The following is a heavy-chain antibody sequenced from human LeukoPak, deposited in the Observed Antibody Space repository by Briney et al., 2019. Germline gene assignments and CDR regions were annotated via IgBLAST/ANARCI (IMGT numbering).Heavy chain of an antibody. CDR2: ISGSGGSA. CDR1: GFTFSSCA. CDR3: AKLEGVAAAGLIDY. J-gene: IGHJ4*02. V-gene: IGHV3-23*01. D-gene: IGHD6-13*01. Sequence: GGSLRLSCAASGFTFSSCAMSWVRQAPGKGLEWVSAISGSGGSAYYADSVKGRFTISRDNSKNTLYLQMNSLRAEDTAVYYCAKLEGVAAAGLIDYWGQGTLVTVAS.